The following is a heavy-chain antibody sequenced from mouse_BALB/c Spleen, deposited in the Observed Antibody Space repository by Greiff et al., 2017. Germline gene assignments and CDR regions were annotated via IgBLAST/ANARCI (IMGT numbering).Heavy chain of an antibody. CDR3: ARNFGYGYGFAY. CDR2: IWSGGST. V-gene: IGHV2-2*02. D-gene: IGHD1-2*01. CDR1: GFSLTSYG. Sequence: VQRVESGPGLVAPSQSLSITCTVSGFSLTSYGVHWVRQSPGKGLEWLGVIWSGGSTDYNAAFISRLSISKDNSKSQVFFKMNSLQANDTAIYYCARNFGYGYGFAYWGQGTLVTVSA. J-gene: IGHJ3*01.